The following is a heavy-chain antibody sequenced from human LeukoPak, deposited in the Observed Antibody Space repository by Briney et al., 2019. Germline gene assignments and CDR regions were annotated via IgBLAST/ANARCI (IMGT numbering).Heavy chain of an antibody. J-gene: IGHJ4*02. CDR1: GFTFSNYW. Sequence: GGSLRLSCAASGFTFSNYWMGWVRQAPGKGLEWVANIKEDGSAKYYVDSVQGRFTISRDNAKNSLFLQMNSLRAEDTAVYFCARDVGGGDTFDYWGQGTLVTVSS. V-gene: IGHV3-7*01. D-gene: IGHD2-21*02. CDR2: IKEDGSAK. CDR3: ARDVGGGDTFDY.